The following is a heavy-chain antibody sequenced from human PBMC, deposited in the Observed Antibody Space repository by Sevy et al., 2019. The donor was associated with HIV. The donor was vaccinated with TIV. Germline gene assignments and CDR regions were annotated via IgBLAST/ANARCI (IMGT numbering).Heavy chain of an antibody. V-gene: IGHV3-23*01. D-gene: IGHD5-12*01. Sequence: GGSLRLSCAASGFTFSSYAMSWVRQAPGKGLEWVSAISGSGGSTYYADSVKGRFTISRDNSKNTLYLQMNSLRAEDTAVYYCAKERRTQSAVVATISADDYWGQGTLVTVSS. CDR1: GFTFSSYA. CDR3: AKERRTQSAVVATISADDY. CDR2: ISGSGGST. J-gene: IGHJ4*02.